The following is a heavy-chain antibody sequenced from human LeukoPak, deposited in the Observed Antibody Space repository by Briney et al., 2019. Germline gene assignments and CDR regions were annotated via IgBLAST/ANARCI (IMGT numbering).Heavy chain of an antibody. V-gene: IGHV3-13*01. J-gene: IGHJ4*02. CDR3: ANHLACGSTSCPPFDD. CDR1: GFTFSSYD. Sequence: GGSLRLSCAASGFTFSSYDMHWVRQATGKGLEWVSAIGTAGGTYYPGSVKGRFTISRENAKNSLYLQMNSLRAEDTAVYYCANHLACGSTSCPPFDDWGQGTLVTVSS. CDR2: IGTAGGT. D-gene: IGHD2-2*01.